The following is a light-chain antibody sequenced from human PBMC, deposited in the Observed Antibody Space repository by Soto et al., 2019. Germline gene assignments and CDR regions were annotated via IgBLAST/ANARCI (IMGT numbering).Light chain of an antibody. CDR2: DAS. V-gene: IGKV3-11*01. J-gene: IGKJ5*01. Sequence: ENLMSRPHATLSLSPRERAPLSCTASESVGSYLAWYQQNPGQAPRLLIYDASNRATGIPARFSGSGSGTDFTLTISSLEPEDFAVYYCQQGSDWPPITFGEGTRLEIK. CDR1: ESVGSY. CDR3: QQGSDWPPIT.